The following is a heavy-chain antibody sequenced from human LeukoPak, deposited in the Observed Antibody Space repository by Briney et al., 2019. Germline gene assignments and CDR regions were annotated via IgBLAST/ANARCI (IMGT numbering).Heavy chain of an antibody. CDR1: GFTFDDYA. CDR2: ISGDGGST. J-gene: IGHJ4*02. Sequence: GGSLRLXCAASGFTFDDYAMHWVRQAPGKGLEWVSLISGDGGSTYYADSVKGRFTISRDNSKNSLYLQMNSLGTEDTALYYCAKAPYCSGGSCYSGDGYWGQGTLVTVSS. D-gene: IGHD2-15*01. V-gene: IGHV3-43*02. CDR3: AKAPYCSGGSCYSGDGY.